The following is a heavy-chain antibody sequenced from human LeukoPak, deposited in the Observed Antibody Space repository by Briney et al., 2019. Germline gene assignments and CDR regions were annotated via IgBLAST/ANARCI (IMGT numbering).Heavy chain of an antibody. CDR1: GFTFSSYW. J-gene: IGHJ4*02. Sequence: PGGSLRLSCAASGFTFSSYWMHWVRQAPGKGLVWVSRVNSDGSSTSYADSVKGRFTISRDNAKNTLYPQMNSLRAEDTAVYYCAKGGYYYDSSGYPTTDYWGQGTLVTVSS. CDR3: AKGGYYYDSSGYPTTDY. V-gene: IGHV3-74*01. CDR2: VNSDGSST. D-gene: IGHD3-22*01.